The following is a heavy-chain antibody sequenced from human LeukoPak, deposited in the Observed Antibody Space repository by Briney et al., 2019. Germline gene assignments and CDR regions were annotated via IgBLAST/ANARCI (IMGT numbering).Heavy chain of an antibody. CDR2: INHSGST. D-gene: IGHD2-2*01. J-gene: IGHJ6*02. Sequence: SETLSLICAVYGGSFSGYYWSWIRRPPGKGLEWIGEINHSGSTNYNPSLKSRVTISVDQSKKQFSLKLGSVTAADTAVYYCARGGKNCSSTSCYFAYYYYYGMDVWGQGTTVTVSS. V-gene: IGHV4-34*01. CDR1: GGSFSGYY. CDR3: ARGGKNCSSTSCYFAYYYYYGMDV.